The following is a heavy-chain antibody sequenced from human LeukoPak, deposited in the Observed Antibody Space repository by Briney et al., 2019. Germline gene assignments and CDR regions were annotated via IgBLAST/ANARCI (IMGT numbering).Heavy chain of an antibody. V-gene: IGHV3-30*04. Sequence: GRSLRLSCAASGFAFSSYAMHWVRQAPGKGLEWVAVISYDGSNKYYADSVKGRFTISRDNSKNTLYLQMNSLRAEDTAVYYCARDKGTGIVYSSGWTRGYYYYGMDVWGQGTTVTVSS. CDR2: ISYDGSNK. CDR3: ARDKGTGIVYSSGWTRGYYYYGMDV. J-gene: IGHJ6*02. D-gene: IGHD6-19*01. CDR1: GFAFSSYA.